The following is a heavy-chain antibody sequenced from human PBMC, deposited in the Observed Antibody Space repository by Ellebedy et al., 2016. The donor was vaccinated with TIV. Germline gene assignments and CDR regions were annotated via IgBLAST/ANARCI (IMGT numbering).Heavy chain of an antibody. V-gene: IGHV3-30*01. CDR3: AKGDSSGPSGVDY. CDR2: ISYDGSNK. J-gene: IGHJ4*02. CDR1: GFTFSSYE. D-gene: IGHD3-22*01. Sequence: GESLKISCAASGFTFSSYEMNWVRQAPGKGLEWVAVISYDGSNKYYADSVKGRFTISRDNSKNTLYLQMNSLRAEDMALYYCAKGDSSGPSGVDYWGQGTLVTVSS.